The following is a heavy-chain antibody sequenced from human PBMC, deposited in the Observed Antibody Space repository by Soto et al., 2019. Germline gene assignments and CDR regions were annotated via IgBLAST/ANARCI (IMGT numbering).Heavy chain of an antibody. D-gene: IGHD3-22*01. CDR1: GFTFNTYA. J-gene: IGHJ3*02. CDR2: VSGSGGTT. Sequence: GGSLRLSCAASGFTFNTYAMSWVRQAPWKGLEWVSAVSGSGGTTYYAASVTGRFTISRDNAKNSLYLQMNSLRAEDTAVYYCARGDYYDTSGPFSDAFDIWGQGTMVTVS. CDR3: ARGDYYDTSGPFSDAFDI. V-gene: IGHV3-23*01.